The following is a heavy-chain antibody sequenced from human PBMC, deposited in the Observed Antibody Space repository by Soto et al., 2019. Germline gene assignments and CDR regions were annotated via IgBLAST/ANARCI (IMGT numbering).Heavy chain of an antibody. D-gene: IGHD6-6*01. CDR1: SGSISXSGYY. J-gene: IGHJ6*02. Sequence: TLXLTCTVSSGSISXSGYYWCWIRQPPGKGLEWIGSIYYSGSTYYNPSLKSRVTISVDTSKKQLSLKLSSLTAADTAVYYCARARIAARGYYYYGMDVWGQGNTVTGSS. CDR3: ARARIAARGYYYYGMDV. V-gene: IGHV4-39*01. CDR2: IYYSGST.